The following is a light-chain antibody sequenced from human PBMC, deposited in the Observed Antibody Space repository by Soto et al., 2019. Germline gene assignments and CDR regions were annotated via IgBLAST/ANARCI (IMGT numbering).Light chain of an antibody. V-gene: IGKV3-11*01. Sequence: EIVLTQSPATLSLSPGERATLSCRASQSVSSYLAWYQHKPGQAPRLLIYGASTRATGIPARFSGSGFGTDFTLTISSLEPEDFGVYYCQQRHNWPITFGQGTRLET. J-gene: IGKJ5*01. CDR3: QQRHNWPIT. CDR1: QSVSSY. CDR2: GAS.